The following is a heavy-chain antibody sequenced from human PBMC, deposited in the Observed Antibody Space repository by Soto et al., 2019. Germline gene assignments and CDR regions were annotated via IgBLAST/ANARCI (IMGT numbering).Heavy chain of an antibody. J-gene: IGHJ3*02. CDR2: ISSSSSYI. V-gene: IGHV3-21*01. D-gene: IGHD1-26*01. CDR1: GFTFSSYS. CDR3: ARDSGSYSIDAFDI. Sequence: GGSLRLSCAASGFTFSSYSMNWVRQAPGKGLEWVSSISSSSSYIYYADSVKGRFTISRDNAKNSLYLQMNSLRAEDTAVYYCARDSGSYSIDAFDIWGQGTMVTVSS.